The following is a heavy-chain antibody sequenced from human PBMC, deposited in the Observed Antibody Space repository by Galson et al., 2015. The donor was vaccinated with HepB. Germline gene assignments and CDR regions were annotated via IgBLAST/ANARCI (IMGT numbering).Heavy chain of an antibody. CDR3: AKESTVTTKNWFDP. CDR1: GFSSSSYG. D-gene: IGHD4-17*01. J-gene: IGHJ5*02. V-gene: IGHV3-30*02. Sequence: LRLSCAASGFSSSSYGMHWVRQAPGKGLEWVSFIRYDGTNEYYADSVKGRFTISRDNSKNTLYLQMNSLRAEDTAVYYCAKESTVTTKNWFDPWGQGTLVTVSS. CDR2: IRYDGTNE.